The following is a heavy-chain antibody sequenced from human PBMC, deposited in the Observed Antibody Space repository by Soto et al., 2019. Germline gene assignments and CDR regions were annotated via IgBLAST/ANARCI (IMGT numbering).Heavy chain of an antibody. CDR2: VKSKTDGGTT. D-gene: IGHD3-9*01. Sequence: GGSLRLSCAASGFIFSNAWINWVRQAPGKGLEWVGRVKSKTDGGTTDFAAPVKGRFAISRDDSKNMVYLEMNSLKTEDTAIYYCTTDSCLTNIIVSFAYWGHRTLVIVSS. CDR1: GFIFSNAW. V-gene: IGHV3-15*07. J-gene: IGHJ4*01. CDR3: TTDSCLTNIIVSFAY.